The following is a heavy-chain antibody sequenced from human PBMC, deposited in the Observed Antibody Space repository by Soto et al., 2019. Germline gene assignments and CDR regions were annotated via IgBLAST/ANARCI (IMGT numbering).Heavy chain of an antibody. CDR2: IIPILGIA. CDR1: GGTFSSYT. J-gene: IGHJ4*02. V-gene: IGHV1-69*02. Sequence: SVKVSCKASGGTFSSYTISWVRQAPGQGLEWMGRIIPILGIANYAQKFQGRVTITADKSTSTAYMELSSLRSEDTAVYYCASPGTMVRGVFDYWGQGTLVTVSS. D-gene: IGHD3-10*01. CDR3: ASPGTMVRGVFDY.